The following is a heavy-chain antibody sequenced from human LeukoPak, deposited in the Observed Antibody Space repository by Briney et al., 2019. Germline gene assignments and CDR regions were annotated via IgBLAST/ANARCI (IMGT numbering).Heavy chain of an antibody. J-gene: IGHJ5*02. CDR1: GGSISNYY. CDR2: IYDSGST. Sequence: SETLSLTCTVSGGSISNYYWSWIRQPPGKGLEWIGYIYDSGSTNYNPSLKSRLTISVDTSKNQFSLRLSSVTAADTAVYYCARGLYQNWFDPWGQGTLVTVSS. V-gene: IGHV4-59*01. CDR3: ARGLYQNWFDP. D-gene: IGHD2/OR15-2a*01.